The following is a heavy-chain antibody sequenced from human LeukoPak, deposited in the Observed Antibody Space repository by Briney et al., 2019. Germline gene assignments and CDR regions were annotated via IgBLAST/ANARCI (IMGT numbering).Heavy chain of an antibody. V-gene: IGHV4-34*01. CDR1: GGSFSGYY. Sequence: SETLSLTCAVYGGSFSGYYWRWIRQPPGKGLEWIGEINNSGSNNYNPSLKSRVTISVDTSNNQFSLKLCSVTAADTAVYYCARGRLYDSSGYSTANFDYWGQGTLVTVSS. CDR2: INNSGSN. D-gene: IGHD3-22*01. J-gene: IGHJ4*02. CDR3: ARGRLYDSSGYSTANFDY.